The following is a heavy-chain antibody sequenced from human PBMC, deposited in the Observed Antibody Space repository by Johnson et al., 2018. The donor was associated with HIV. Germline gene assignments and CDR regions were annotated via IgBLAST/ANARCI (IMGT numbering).Heavy chain of an antibody. CDR2: IYSGGST. CDR3: ATSHGSHGAFDI. CDR1: GFSVSRHH. Sequence: VQLVESGVDLVQPGGSLRLSCGASGFSVSRHHMNWVRQVPGKGLEWVSVIYSGGSTYYADSVQGRFTISRDNSKNTLYLQMNSLRAEDTAVYYCATSHGSHGAFDIWGQGTMVTVSS. J-gene: IGHJ3*02. V-gene: IGHV3-66*01. D-gene: IGHD1-26*01.